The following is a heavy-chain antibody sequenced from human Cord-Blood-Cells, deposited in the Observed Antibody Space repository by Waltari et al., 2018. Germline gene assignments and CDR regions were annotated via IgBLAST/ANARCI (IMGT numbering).Heavy chain of an antibody. J-gene: IGHJ4*02. CDR2: IYTSGST. D-gene: IGHD6-13*01. Sequence: QVQLQESGPGLVKRSETLSLTCTVAGGSISSYYWCWIRPPAGKGLQWIGRIYTSGSTNYNPSLKSRVTMSVDTSKNQFSLKLSSVTAADTAVYYCARDYSSSWYDYWGQGTLVTVSS. CDR3: ARDYSSSWYDY. CDR1: GGSISSYY. V-gene: IGHV4-4*07.